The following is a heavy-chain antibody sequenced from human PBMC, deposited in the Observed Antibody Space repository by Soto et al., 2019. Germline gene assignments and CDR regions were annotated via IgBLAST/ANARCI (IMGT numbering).Heavy chain of an antibody. Sequence: EVQLLESGGGLVQPGGSLRLSCAASGFTFSSYAMSWVRQARGKGLEWGLAISGSGSSTYYADSGKGRFTISGDNSKNTVYLQMNSLRAEDTAVYYCAKDLYCSSWGYFQHWGQGTLVTVSS. V-gene: IGHV3-23*01. D-gene: IGHD6-13*01. CDR2: ISGSGSST. J-gene: IGHJ1*01. CDR3: AKDLYCSSWGYFQH. CDR1: GFTFSSYA.